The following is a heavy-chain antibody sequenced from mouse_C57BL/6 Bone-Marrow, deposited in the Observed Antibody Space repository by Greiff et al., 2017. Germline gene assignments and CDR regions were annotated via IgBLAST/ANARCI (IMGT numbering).Heavy chain of an antibody. J-gene: IGHJ3*01. V-gene: IGHV1-72*01. CDR1: GYTFTSYW. Sequence: QVQLQQPGAELVKPGASVKLSCKASGYTFTSYWMHWVKQRPGRGLEWIGRIDPNSGGTKYNEKFKSKATLTVDKPSRTAYMQLSSLSSEASAVYYCAREGASYYSNYVLFAYWGQGTLVTVSA. D-gene: IGHD2-5*01. CDR3: AREGASYYSNYVLFAY. CDR2: IDPNSGGT.